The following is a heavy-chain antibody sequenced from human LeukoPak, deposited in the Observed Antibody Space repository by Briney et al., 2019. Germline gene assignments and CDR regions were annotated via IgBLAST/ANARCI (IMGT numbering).Heavy chain of an antibody. Sequence: GRSLRLSCAASGFTFSSYAMHWVRQAPGKGLEWVAVISYDGSNKYYADSVKGRFTIPRDNSKNTLYLQMNSLRAEDTAVYYCARAHPGYWYFDLWGRGTLVTVSS. CDR3: ARAHPGYWYFDL. J-gene: IGHJ2*01. CDR2: ISYDGSNK. D-gene: IGHD2-8*02. CDR1: GFTFSSYA. V-gene: IGHV3-30*01.